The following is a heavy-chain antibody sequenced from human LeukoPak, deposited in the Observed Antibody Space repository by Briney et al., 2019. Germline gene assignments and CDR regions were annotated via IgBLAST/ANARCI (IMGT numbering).Heavy chain of an antibody. J-gene: IGHJ4*02. CDR1: GFTVSGNY. D-gene: IGHD6-19*01. Sequence: PGGSLRLSCAASGFTVSGNYMSWVRQAPGKGLEWASVVHSGGNTYYADSVKGRFAISRDNSKNTLYLQMNSLRAEDTAVYFCARASTSGWDGFDHWGLGTLVTVSS. V-gene: IGHV3-53*01. CDR3: ARASTSGWDGFDH. CDR2: VHSGGNT.